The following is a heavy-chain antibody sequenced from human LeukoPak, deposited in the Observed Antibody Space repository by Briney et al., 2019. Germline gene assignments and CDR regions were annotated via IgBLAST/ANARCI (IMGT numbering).Heavy chain of an antibody. V-gene: IGHV3-30*18. CDR1: GFTFSSYG. CDR3: AKGGTAMVWIGDYFDY. J-gene: IGHJ4*02. CDR2: ISYDGSNK. Sequence: GGSLRLSCAASGFTFSSYGMHWVRQAPGKGLEWVAVISYDGSNKYYADSVKGRFTISRDNSKNTMYLQMNSLRAEDTAVYYCAKGGTAMVWIGDYFDYWGQETLVTVSS. D-gene: IGHD5-18*01.